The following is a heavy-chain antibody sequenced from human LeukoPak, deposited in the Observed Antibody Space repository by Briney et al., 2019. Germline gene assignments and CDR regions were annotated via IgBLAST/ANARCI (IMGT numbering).Heavy chain of an antibody. D-gene: IGHD3-9*01. CDR2: ISYDGSNK. CDR3: AREGNEYYDILTGTDAFDV. J-gene: IGHJ3*01. CDR1: GFTFSSYA. Sequence: GGSLRLSCAASGFTFSSYAMHWVRQAPGKGLEWVAVISYDGSNKYYADSVKGRFTISRDNSKNTLYLQMNSLRAEDTAVYYCAREGNEYYDILTGTDAFDVWGQGTMVTVSS. V-gene: IGHV3-30*04.